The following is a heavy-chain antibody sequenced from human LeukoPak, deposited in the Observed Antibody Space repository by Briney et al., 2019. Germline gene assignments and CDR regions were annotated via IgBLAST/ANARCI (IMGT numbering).Heavy chain of an antibody. CDR2: ISSGGSTI. Sequence: PGGSLRLSCAASGFIFSDYNMNWVRQAPGKGLEWVSYISSGGSTIYYGDSVKGRFTISRDNVKNSVYLQMNGLTDEDTAVYYCARQPYHDAFDIWGQGTMVTVSS. CDR3: ARQPYHDAFDI. V-gene: IGHV3-48*02. D-gene: IGHD2-2*01. J-gene: IGHJ3*02. CDR1: GFIFSDYN.